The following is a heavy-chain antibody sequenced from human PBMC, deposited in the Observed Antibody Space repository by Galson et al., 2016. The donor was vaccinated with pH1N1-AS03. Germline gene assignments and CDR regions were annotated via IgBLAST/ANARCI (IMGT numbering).Heavy chain of an antibody. D-gene: IGHD3-16*01. CDR1: GYTFTGHF. V-gene: IGHV1-2*06. CDR3: ARGQVDLTVGEDSNWFDP. J-gene: IGHJ5*02. CDR2: INPHSGGT. Sequence: SVKVSCQASGYTFTGHFIHWVRQAPGQGLEWMGRINPHSGGTQYAQNFQGRVTMTGDTAISTVYMDLTRLRPGDTAVYYCARGQVDLTVGEDSNWFDPWGQGTQVTVSS.